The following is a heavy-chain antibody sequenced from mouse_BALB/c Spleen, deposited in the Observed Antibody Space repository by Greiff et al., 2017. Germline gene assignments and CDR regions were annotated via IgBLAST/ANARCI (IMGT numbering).Heavy chain of an antibody. CDR2: INSNGGST. J-gene: IGHJ2*01. D-gene: IGHD2-13*01. CDR1: GFTFSSYG. V-gene: IGHV5-6-3*01. Sequence: EVKLMESGGGLVQPGGSLKLSCAASGFTFSSYGMSWVRQTPDKRLELVATINSNGGSTYYPDSVTGRFTISRDNAKNTLYLQMSSLKSEDTAMYYCARDKNGDYDYWGQGTTLTVSS. CDR3: ARDKNGDYDY.